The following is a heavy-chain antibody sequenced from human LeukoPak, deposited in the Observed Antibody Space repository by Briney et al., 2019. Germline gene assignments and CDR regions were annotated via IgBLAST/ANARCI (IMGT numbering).Heavy chain of an antibody. CDR1: GDSFSSNSAA. CDR2: TYYRSKWYN. CDR3: AREYNWNVLDY. Sequence: SQTLSLTCAISGDSFSSNSAAWTWIRQSPSRGLEWLGRTYYRSKWYNDYAVSVERRITINPDTSKNQFSLQLNSVTPEDTAVYYCAREYNWNVLDYWGQGTLVTVSS. V-gene: IGHV6-1*01. J-gene: IGHJ4*02. D-gene: IGHD1-1*01.